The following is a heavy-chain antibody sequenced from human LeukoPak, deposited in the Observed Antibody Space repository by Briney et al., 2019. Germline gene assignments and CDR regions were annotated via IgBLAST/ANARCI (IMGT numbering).Heavy chain of an antibody. D-gene: IGHD3-22*01. Sequence: GGSLRLSCAASGFTFSSYNMNWVRQAPGKGLEWVSSISSSSSYIYYADSVKGRFTISRDNARNSLYLQMNSLRAEDTAVYYCARDYYDSSGYYNFYWGQGTLVTVSS. CDR2: ISSSSSYI. CDR3: ARDYYDSSGYYNFY. J-gene: IGHJ4*02. V-gene: IGHV3-21*01. CDR1: GFTFSSYN.